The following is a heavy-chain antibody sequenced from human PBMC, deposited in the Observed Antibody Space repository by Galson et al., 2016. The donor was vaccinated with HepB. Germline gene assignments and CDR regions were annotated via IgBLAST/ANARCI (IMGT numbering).Heavy chain of an antibody. D-gene: IGHD2-2*01. CDR3: ARVGCSTTSCYRHSPYYFDY. V-gene: IGHV3-74*01. CDR2: SNGDGSST. Sequence: SLRLSCAASGFTFSSYWMYWVRQAPGKGLVWVSRSNGDGSSTTYADSVKGRFTISRDNAKNTLYLQMNSLRAEDTAVYYCARVGCSTTSCYRHSPYYFDYWGQETLVTVSS. J-gene: IGHJ4*02. CDR1: GFTFSSYW.